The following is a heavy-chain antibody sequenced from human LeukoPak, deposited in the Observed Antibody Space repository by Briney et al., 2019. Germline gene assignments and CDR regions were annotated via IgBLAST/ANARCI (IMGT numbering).Heavy chain of an antibody. J-gene: IGHJ5*02. D-gene: IGHD3-22*01. CDR2: ISGSGGST. CDR3: STDYSSGWYAH. V-gene: IGHV3-23*01. Sequence: GGPLRLSCAASGFTFSSYAMSWVRQAPGKGLEWVSAISGSGGSTYYADSVKGRFTISRDNSKNTLFLQMNSLKTDDTAVYYCSTDYSSGWYAHWGQGTLVTVSS. CDR1: GFTFSSYA.